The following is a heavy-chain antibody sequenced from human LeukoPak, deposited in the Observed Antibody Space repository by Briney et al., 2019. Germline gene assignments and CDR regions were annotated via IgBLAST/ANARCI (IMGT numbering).Heavy chain of an antibody. Sequence: ASVKVSCKASGNSLSELSIQWVRQAPGKGLECLGGFDTDEAKIVYSQSFQGRVTITEDTSTQTTDIELSGLTSDDTAVYYCTTRSGDFWSGFVKWGQGTVVTVSS. CDR2: FDTDEAKI. V-gene: IGHV1-24*01. D-gene: IGHD3-3*01. J-gene: IGHJ4*02. CDR1: GNSLSELS. CDR3: TTRSGDFWSGFVK.